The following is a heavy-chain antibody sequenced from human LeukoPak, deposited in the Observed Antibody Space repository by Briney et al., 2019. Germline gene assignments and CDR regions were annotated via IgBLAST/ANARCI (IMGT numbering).Heavy chain of an antibody. D-gene: IGHD4-17*01. J-gene: IGHJ4*02. V-gene: IGHV4-31*11. CDR1: GGSISSGGYY. CDR3: ARAHYRDYGGSDY. CDR2: IYYSGST. Sequence: SSETLSLTCAVYGGSISSGGYYWSWIRQHPGKGLEWIGYIYYSGSTYYNPSLKSRVTISVDTSKNQFSLKLSSVTAADTAVYYCARAHYRDYGGSDYWGQGTLVTVSS.